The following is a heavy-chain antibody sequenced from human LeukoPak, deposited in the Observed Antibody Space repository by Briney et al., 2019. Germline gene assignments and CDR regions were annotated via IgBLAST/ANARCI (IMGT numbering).Heavy chain of an antibody. CDR1: GFTFSSYW. D-gene: IGHD3-10*01. CDR3: ARHGSYYLDY. J-gene: IGHJ4*02. CDR2: IKQDGSEK. V-gene: IGHV3-7*05. Sequence: PGGSLRLSCAASGFTFSSYWMSWVRQAPGKGLERVANIKQDGSEKYYVDSVKGRFTFSRDNAKNSLYLQMNSLRAEDTTFYYCARHGSYYLDYWGQGTLVTVSS.